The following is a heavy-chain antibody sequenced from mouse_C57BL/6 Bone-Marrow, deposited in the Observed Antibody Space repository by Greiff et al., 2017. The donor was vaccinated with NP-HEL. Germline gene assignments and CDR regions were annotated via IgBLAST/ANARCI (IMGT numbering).Heavy chain of an antibody. CDR1: GYAFSGSW. J-gene: IGHJ1*03. D-gene: IGHD1-1*01. CDR2: IYPGDGDT. CDR3: AKYYGSSHWYFDV. V-gene: IGHV1-82*01. Sequence: VQLQQSGPELVKPGASVKISCKASGYAFSGSWMNWVNQRPGKGLEWIGRIYPGDGDTTYNGTFKGQATLTAAKSPSTPSLPLSSLTSEESAVYFCAKYYGSSHWYFDVWGTGTTVTVSS.